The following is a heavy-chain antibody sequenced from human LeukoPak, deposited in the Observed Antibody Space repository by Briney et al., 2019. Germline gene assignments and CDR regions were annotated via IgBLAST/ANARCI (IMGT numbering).Heavy chain of an antibody. CDR2: INPSGGST. Sequence: GASVKVSCKASGYTFTSYYMHWVRQAPGQGLEWMGIINPSGGSTSYAQKFQGRVTMTRDTSTSTVYMELSSLRSEDTAVYYCSWSGYLDAFDIWGQGTMVTVSS. V-gene: IGHV1-46*01. D-gene: IGHD3-3*01. CDR3: SWSGYLDAFDI. CDR1: GYTFTSYY. J-gene: IGHJ3*02.